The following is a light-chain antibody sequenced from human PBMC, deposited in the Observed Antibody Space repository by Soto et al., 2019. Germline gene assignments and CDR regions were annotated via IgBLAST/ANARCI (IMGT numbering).Light chain of an antibody. CDR1: QSVRSN. CDR3: QQYNNWPRT. V-gene: IGKV3-15*01. Sequence: EIVLTQSPATLSLSPGEGATLSCRASQSVRSNFAWYQQKPGQAPRLLIFGASTRASGIPARFSGSGSGTEFTLTISSLRSEDFAVYYCQQYNNWPRTFGQGTKVDIK. CDR2: GAS. J-gene: IGKJ1*01.